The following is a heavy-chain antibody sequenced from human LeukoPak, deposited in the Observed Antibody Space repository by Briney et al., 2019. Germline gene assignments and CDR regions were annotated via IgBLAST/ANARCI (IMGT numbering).Heavy chain of an antibody. D-gene: IGHD4-17*01. J-gene: IGHJ6*03. Sequence: GGSLRLSCAASGFTFRSYAMSWVRQAPGKGLEWVSAISGSGGSTYYADSVKGRFTISRDNSKNTLYLQMNSLRAEDTAVYYCAKKGGTVTTPPYYYYYMDVWGKGTTVTVSS. V-gene: IGHV3-23*01. CDR2: ISGSGGST. CDR1: GFTFRSYA. CDR3: AKKGGTVTTPPYYYYYMDV.